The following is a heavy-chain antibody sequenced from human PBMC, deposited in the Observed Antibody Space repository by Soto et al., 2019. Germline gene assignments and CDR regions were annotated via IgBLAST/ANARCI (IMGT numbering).Heavy chain of an antibody. V-gene: IGHV5-51*01. CDR3: ARHPYYYDTKRPGGFDP. Sequence: GESLKISCKGSGYSFTSYWIGWVRQMPGKGLEWMGIIYPGDSDTRYSPSFQGQVTISADKSISTAYLQWSSLKASDTAMYYCARHPYYYDTKRPGGFDPWGQGTLVTVSS. D-gene: IGHD3-22*01. CDR2: IYPGDSDT. CDR1: GYSFTSYW. J-gene: IGHJ5*02.